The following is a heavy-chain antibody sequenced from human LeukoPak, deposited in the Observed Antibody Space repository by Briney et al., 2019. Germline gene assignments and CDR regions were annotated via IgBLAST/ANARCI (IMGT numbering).Heavy chain of an antibody. J-gene: IGHJ4*02. CDR3: ARATPGGYDSSGYYSPDFDY. Sequence: ASVKVSCKASGYTFTSYGISWVRQGPGQGLGWMGWISAYNDNTNYAQNLQGRVTMTTDTSTSTAYMELRSMRSDDTAVYYCARATPGGYDSSGYYSPDFDYWGQGTLVTVSS. V-gene: IGHV1-18*01. CDR2: ISAYNDNT. D-gene: IGHD3-22*01. CDR1: GYTFTSYG.